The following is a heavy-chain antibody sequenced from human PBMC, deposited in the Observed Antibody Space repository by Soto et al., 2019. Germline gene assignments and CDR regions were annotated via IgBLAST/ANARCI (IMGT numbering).Heavy chain of an antibody. J-gene: IGHJ6*01. CDR1: GYTFTSYG. CDR2: IIPIFGTA. Sequence: GASVKVSCKASGYTFTSYGISWMRQVPGQGLEWMGGIIPIFGTANYAQKFQGRVTITADESTSTAYMELSSLRSEDTAVYYCARGAVGGMVVWAKGPRSPSPQ. CDR3: ARGAVGGMVV. D-gene: IGHD1-26*01. V-gene: IGHV1-69*13.